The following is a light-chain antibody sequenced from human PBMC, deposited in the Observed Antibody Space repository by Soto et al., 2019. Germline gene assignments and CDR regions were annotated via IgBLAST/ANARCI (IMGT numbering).Light chain of an antibody. CDR1: QSVSSSD. J-gene: IGKJ2*01. CDR3: QRCGGSSPYT. V-gene: IGKV3-20*01. CDR2: GAS. Sequence: EIVLTQSPGTLSLSPGERATLSCRASQSVSSSDLAWYQQKPGQAPRLLIYGASSRATGIPDRFSGSGSGADFTLTISRLEPEDFAVYYCQRCGGSSPYTFGQGTTLENK.